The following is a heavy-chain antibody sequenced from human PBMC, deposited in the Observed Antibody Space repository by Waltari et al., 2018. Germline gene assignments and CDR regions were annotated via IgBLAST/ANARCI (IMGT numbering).Heavy chain of an antibody. D-gene: IGHD3-9*01. CDR2: IYTSGST. J-gene: IGHJ4*02. CDR3: ARGMVDDILSTYYFDY. CDR1: GGSISSYY. Sequence: QVQLQESGPGLVKPSETLSLTCTVSGGSISSYYWSWIRQPAGKGLEWIGRIYTSGSTNSNPSLKSRVTMSVDTSKNQFSLKLSSVTAADTAVYYCARGMVDDILSTYYFDYWGQGTLVTVSS. V-gene: IGHV4-4*07.